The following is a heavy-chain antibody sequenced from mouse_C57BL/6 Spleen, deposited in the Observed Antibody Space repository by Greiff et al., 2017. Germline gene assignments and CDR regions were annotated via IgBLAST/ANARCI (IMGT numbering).Heavy chain of an antibody. D-gene: IGHD2-4*01. CDR3: ARGGDYDDSPWDY. J-gene: IGHJ4*01. Sequence: EVQLQESGPGMVKPSQSLSLTCTVTGYSITSGYDWHWIRNFPGNQLEWMGYISYSGSTNYNPSLKSRISITPDTSKNHFFLKLNSVTSEDTATYYCARGGDYDDSPWDYWGQGTSVTVSS. V-gene: IGHV3-1*01. CDR1: GYSITSGYD. CDR2: ISYSGST.